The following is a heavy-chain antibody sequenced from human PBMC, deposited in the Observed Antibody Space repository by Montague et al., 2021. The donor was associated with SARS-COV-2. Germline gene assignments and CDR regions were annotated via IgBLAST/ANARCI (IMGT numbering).Heavy chain of an antibody. V-gene: IGHV3-21*01. D-gene: IGHD2-2*01. CDR1: GFTFSIYN. CDR3: ARGVRGSGTRSL. CDR2: ISSSSSYI. Sequence: SLRLSCAASGFTFSIYNMNWVRQAPGKGLEWVSSISSSSSYIYYADSVKGRFTISRDNAKNSLYLQMNSLRAEDTAVYYCARGVRGSGTRSLWGQGTLVTVSS. J-gene: IGHJ4*02.